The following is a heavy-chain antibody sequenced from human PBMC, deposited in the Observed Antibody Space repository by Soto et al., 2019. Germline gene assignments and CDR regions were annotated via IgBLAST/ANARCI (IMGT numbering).Heavy chain of an antibody. CDR1: GYTFTSYY. CDR2: INPSGGST. CDR3: ARDGPWKPFPSVPETIGVVTSTSRYYYYYYGMDV. V-gene: IGHV1-46*01. D-gene: IGHD3-3*01. Sequence: GASVKVSCKASGYTFTSYYMHWVRQAPGQGLEWMGIINPSGGSTSYAQKFQGRVTMTRDTSTSTVYMELSSLRSEDTAVYYCARDGPWKPFPSVPETIGVVTSTSRYYYYYYGMDVWGQGTTVTVSS. J-gene: IGHJ6*02.